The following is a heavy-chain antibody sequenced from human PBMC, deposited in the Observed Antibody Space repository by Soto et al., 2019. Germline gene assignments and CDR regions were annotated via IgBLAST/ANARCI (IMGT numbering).Heavy chain of an antibody. CDR1: GYTFTGYY. D-gene: IGHD6-13*01. CDR3: ARDFSSSWSSYYYYGMDV. V-gene: IGHV1-2*02. CDR2: INPNSGGT. Sequence: ASVKVSCKASGYTFTGYYMHWVRQAPGQGLEWMGWINPNSGGTNYAQKFQGRVTMTRDTSISTAYMELSRLGSDDTAVYYCARDFSSSWSSYYYYGMDVWGQGTTVTVSS. J-gene: IGHJ6*02.